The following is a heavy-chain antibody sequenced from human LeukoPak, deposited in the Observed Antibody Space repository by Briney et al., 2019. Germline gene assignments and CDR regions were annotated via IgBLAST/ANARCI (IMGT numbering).Heavy chain of an antibody. CDR2: IIGSGGRT. CDR3: AKASSDSSGWSYY. J-gene: IGHJ4*02. Sequence: GGSLRLSCATSGFTFSSYTMTWVRQAPGKGLEWVSTIIGSGGRTYNADSVKGRFTISRDNSKNTLYLQMNSLRAEDTAVYYCAKASSDSSGWSYYWGQGTLVTVSS. CDR1: GFTFSSYT. D-gene: IGHD6-19*01. V-gene: IGHV3-23*01.